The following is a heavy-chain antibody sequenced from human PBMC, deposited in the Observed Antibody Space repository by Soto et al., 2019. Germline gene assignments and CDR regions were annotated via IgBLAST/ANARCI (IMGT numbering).Heavy chain of an antibody. J-gene: IGHJ4*02. CDR3: ARMALLYSDGVDY. CDR1: GFTFSSYI. D-gene: IGHD4-17*01. Sequence: GGSLRLSCAASGFTFSSYIMNWVRQAPGKGLEWVSSISSSSSYIYYADSVKGRFTISRDNAKNSLYLQMNSLRAEDTAVYYCARMALLYSDGVDYWGQGTLVTVSS. V-gene: IGHV3-21*01. CDR2: ISSSSSYI.